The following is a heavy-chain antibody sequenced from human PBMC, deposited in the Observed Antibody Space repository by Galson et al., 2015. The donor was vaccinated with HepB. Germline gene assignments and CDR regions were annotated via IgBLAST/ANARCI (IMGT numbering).Heavy chain of an antibody. CDR3: ARERAKWMVTAIWFDP. D-gene: IGHD2-21*02. J-gene: IGHJ5*02. CDR2: IWYDGSNK. CDR1: GFTFSSYG. Sequence: SLRLSCAASGFTFSSYGMHWVRQAPGKGLEWVAVIWYDGSNKYYADSVKGRFTISRDNSKNTLYLQMNSLRAEDTAVYYCARERAKWMVTAIWFDPWGQGTLVTVSS. V-gene: IGHV3-33*01.